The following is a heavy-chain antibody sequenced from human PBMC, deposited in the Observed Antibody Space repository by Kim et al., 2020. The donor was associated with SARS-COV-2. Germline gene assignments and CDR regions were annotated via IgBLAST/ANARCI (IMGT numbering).Heavy chain of an antibody. CDR3: ARVTGSGFSGYDLTYFDY. CDR1: GGTFSSYA. CDR2: IIPILGIA. Sequence: SVKVSCKASGGTFSSYAISWVRQAPGQGLEWMGRIIPILGIANYAQKFQGRVTITADKSTSTAYMELSSLRSEDTAVYYCARVTGSGFSGYDLTYFDYWGQGTLVTVSS. V-gene: IGHV1-69*04. D-gene: IGHD5-12*01. J-gene: IGHJ4*02.